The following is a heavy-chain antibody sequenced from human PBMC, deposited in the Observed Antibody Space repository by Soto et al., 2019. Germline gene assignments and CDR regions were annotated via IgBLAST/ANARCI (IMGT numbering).Heavy chain of an antibody. V-gene: IGHV3-30-3*01. CDR3: ASEAYDSSGYTHTPYFDY. CDR2: ISYDGSNK. J-gene: IGHJ4*02. D-gene: IGHD3-22*01. CDR1: GFNFSSYA. Sequence: PGGSLRLSCAASGFNFSSYAMHWVRQAPGKGLEWVAVISYDGSNKYYADAVKGRFTISRDNSKNTLYLQMNSLRAEDTAVYYCASEAYDSSGYTHTPYFDYWGQGTLVTVSS.